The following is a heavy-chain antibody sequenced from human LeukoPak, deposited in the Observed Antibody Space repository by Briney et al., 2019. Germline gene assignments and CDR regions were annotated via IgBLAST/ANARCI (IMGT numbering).Heavy chain of an antibody. CDR3: AKEGTSSVPSDFDY. D-gene: IGHD1-1*01. CDR1: GFIFSSYA. V-gene: IGHV3-23*01. CDR2: ISGSGGST. J-gene: IGHJ4*02. Sequence: PGGSLRLSCAASGFIFSSYAMSWVRQAPGKGLEWVSAISGSGGSTDYADSVKGRFTISRDNSKNTLYLQMNSLRAEDTAVYCCAKEGTSSVPSDFDYWGQGILVTVSS.